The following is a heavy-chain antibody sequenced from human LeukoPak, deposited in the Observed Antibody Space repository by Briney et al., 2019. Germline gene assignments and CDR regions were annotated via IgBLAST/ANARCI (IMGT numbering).Heavy chain of an antibody. V-gene: IGHV3-23*01. CDR2: ISGSGNSA. CDR3: AKGGGAYKPFDS. J-gene: IGHJ4*02. Sequence: PGGSLRLSCAASGFTVSSNYMSWVRQAPGKGLEWVSVISGSGNSADYADSVKGRFTISRDNSKNTLYLQMKSLRAEDTALYYCAKGGGAYKPFDSWGQGTLVTVSS. D-gene: IGHD3-16*01. CDR1: GFTVSSNY.